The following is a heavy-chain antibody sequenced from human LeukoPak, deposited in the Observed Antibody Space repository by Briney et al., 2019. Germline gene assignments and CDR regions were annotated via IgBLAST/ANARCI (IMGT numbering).Heavy chain of an antibody. Sequence: ASVKVSCKASGYSFTAYHIHWVRQAPGQGLEWMGWINPTSGGTSYGQKFQGRVTMTRDTSISTAYMDLSRLTSDDTAVYYCGRDETAATGIGLDPWGQGTLVTVSS. J-gene: IGHJ5*02. D-gene: IGHD6-13*01. CDR1: GYSFTAYH. CDR3: GRDETAATGIGLDP. CDR2: INPTSGGT. V-gene: IGHV1-2*02.